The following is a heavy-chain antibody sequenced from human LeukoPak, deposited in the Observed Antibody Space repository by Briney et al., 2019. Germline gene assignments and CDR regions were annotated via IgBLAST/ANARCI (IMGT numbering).Heavy chain of an antibody. D-gene: IGHD2-21*02. V-gene: IGHV5-51*01. CDR3: ARLGGDCYSGCGNWFDP. J-gene: IGHJ5*02. Sequence: GESLKISCKGSGYSFTSYWIGWVRQMPGKGLEWMGIIYPGDSDTRYSPSFQGQVTISADKSISTAYLQWSSLKASDTAVYYCARLGGDCYSGCGNWFDPWGQGTLVTVSS. CDR1: GYSFTSYW. CDR2: IYPGDSDT.